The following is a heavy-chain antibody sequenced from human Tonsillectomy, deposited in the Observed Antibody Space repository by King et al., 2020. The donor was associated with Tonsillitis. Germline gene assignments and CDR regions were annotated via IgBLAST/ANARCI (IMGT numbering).Heavy chain of an antibody. CDR3: ARSLLGVEIRGGGMDV. Sequence: EVQLVESGGGLVKPGGSLRLSCAASGFTFSRYSMNWVRQAPGKGLEWVSFISSSSSYIYYADSVKGRFTISRDNAKNSLCLQMNSLRAEDTAVYYCARSLLGVEIRGGGMDVWGQGTTVTVSS. V-gene: IGHV3-21*01. D-gene: IGHD5-24*01. CDR2: ISSSSSYI. J-gene: IGHJ6*02. CDR1: GFTFSRYS.